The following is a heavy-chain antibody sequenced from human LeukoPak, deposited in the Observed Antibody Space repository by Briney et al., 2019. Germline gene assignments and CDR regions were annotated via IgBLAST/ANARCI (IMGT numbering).Heavy chain of an antibody. J-gene: IGHJ3*02. Sequence: GGCLRLSRAASGFTFCIYAMCCVRQAPGKGLECGSAISGNGGSTYYAESVKGRFTISRENSNNTLYLQMTSLRDEDTAVDYCAKVPYSSGWLPSFNAFDIWGQGTMVSVSS. D-gene: IGHD6-19*01. V-gene: IGHV3-23*01. CDR1: GFTFCIYA. CDR2: ISGNGGST. CDR3: AKVPYSSGWLPSFNAFDI.